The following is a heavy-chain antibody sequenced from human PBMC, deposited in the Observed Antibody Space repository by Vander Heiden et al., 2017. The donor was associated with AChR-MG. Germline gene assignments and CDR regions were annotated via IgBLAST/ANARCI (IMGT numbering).Heavy chain of an antibody. CDR1: GCSFSTYL. D-gene: IGHD2-2*01. CDR2: NSASVSNK. J-gene: IGHJ3*02. V-gene: IGHV3-21*01. CDR3: ARGPPRCSSTTCHWGAFDI. Sequence: EVQLVESGGGLVMAGESLRLSCAASGCSFSTYLTSRVRQAPGNGLGWVSSNSASVSNKYYADSGKSRFTVSRDNGKNSLHLQMDTLRADDAAVYYCARGPPRCSSTTCHWGAFDIWGQGTMVAVSS.